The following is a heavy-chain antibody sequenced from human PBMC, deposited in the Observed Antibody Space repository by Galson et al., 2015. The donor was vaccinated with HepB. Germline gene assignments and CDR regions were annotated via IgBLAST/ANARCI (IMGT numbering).Heavy chain of an antibody. CDR2: INPSGVST. CDR3: ARVQSGILDV. CDR1: GNTFSRYY. V-gene: IGHV1-46*03. Sequence: SVKVSCKASGNTFSRYYMHWVRQAPGQGLEWVGMINPSGVSTNYAEKFQGRLTMTRDTSTSTVYMELISLRSEDTAVYYCARVQSGILDVWGQGTTVTVSS. D-gene: IGHD1-26*01. J-gene: IGHJ6*02.